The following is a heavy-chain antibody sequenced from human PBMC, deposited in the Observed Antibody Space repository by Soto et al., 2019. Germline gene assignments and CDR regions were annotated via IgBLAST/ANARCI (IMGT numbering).Heavy chain of an antibody. CDR2: IYYSGST. CDR1: GGSVSNGSYY. V-gene: IGHV4-61*01. J-gene: IGHJ5*02. D-gene: IGHD4-17*01. Sequence: QLQLQESGPGLVRLSETLSLTCTVSGGSVSNGSYYWSWIRQPPGKGLAWIAYIYYSGSTTYNPSLKGRVTSSLDTSKTQCSLKLTSVTAADTAIYYCARVGNYGDGFDPWGQGTLVTVSS. CDR3: ARVGNYGDGFDP.